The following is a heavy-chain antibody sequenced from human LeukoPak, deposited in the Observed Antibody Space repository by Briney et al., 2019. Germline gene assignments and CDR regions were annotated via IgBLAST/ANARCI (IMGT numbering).Heavy chain of an antibody. J-gene: IGHJ4*02. Sequence: ASVKVSCKASGYTFTGYYTHWVRQAPGQGLEWMGWINPNSGGTNYAQKFQGRVTMTRDTSISTAYMELSRLRSDDTAVYYCARGYLVGLYGGNSEFGYWGQGTLVTVSS. CDR2: INPNSGGT. CDR1: GYTFTGYY. CDR3: ARGYLVGLYGGNSEFGY. D-gene: IGHD4-23*01. V-gene: IGHV1-2*02.